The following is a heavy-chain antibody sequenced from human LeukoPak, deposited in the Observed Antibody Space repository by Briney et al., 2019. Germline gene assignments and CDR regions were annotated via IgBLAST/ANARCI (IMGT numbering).Heavy chain of an antibody. Sequence: GASVKVSCKASGYTFTSYDINWVRQATGQGLEWMGWMNPNSGNTGYAQKFQGRVTITRNTSISTAYMELSSLRSEDTAVYYCARAASSSSDWFDPWGQGTLVTVSS. V-gene: IGHV1-8*03. D-gene: IGHD6-6*01. J-gene: IGHJ5*02. CDR2: MNPNSGNT. CDR3: ARAASSSSDWFDP. CDR1: GYTFTSYD.